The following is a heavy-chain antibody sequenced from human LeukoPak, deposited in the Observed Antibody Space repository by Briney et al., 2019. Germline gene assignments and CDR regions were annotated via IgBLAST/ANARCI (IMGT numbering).Heavy chain of an antibody. CDR2: GQKVGSYE. V-gene: IGHV3-30*02. CDR1: GFSVSNFG. D-gene: IGHD3-10*01. Sequence: PGESLRLSCAASGFSVSNFGMHWVRQAPGQGLGREAFGQKVGSYEKYGDSVKGRFTISRDDFKNTVYLQMNSLRVEDTAVYYCARDWGADGSGSYYYYYYGMDVWGQGTTVTVSS. CDR3: ARDWGADGSGSYYYYYYGMDV. J-gene: IGHJ6*02.